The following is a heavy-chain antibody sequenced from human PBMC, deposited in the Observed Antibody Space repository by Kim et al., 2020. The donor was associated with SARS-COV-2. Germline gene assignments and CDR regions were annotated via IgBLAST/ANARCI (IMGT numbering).Heavy chain of an antibody. CDR3: ARGRVGVVPSPVLGLGPFLEDHCVDL. CDR1: GESFSDFS. Sequence: SETLSLTCAVFGESFSDFSWTWIRRSSGKGLEWIGKINQSGTTNYNPSLKSRVTISLDTSKNQFYLKLTSVTAANTATYYCARGRVGVVPSPVLGLGPFLEDHCVDLWDKGDSGTVSP. CDR2: INQSGTT. J-gene: IGHJ6*04. V-gene: IGHV4-34*01. D-gene: IGHD3-3*01.